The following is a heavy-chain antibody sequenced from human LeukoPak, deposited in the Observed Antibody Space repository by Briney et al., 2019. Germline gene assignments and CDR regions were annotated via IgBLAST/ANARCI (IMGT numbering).Heavy chain of an antibody. CDR2: ISGSGGST. CDR1: GFTFSSYA. J-gene: IGHJ4*02. CDR3: AKDGTTAVTFDY. D-gene: IGHD1-1*01. Sequence: GGSLRLSCAASGFTFSSYAMSWLRQAPGKGLEWVSVISGSGGSTYYRDAVKGRFTISRDNSKNTLYLQMNSLTAGDTAVYFCAKDGTTAVTFDYWGQGTLVTVSS. V-gene: IGHV3-23*01.